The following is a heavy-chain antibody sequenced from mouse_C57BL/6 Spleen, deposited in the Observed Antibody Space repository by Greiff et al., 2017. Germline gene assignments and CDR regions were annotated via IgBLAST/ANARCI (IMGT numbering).Heavy chain of an antibody. J-gene: IGHJ2*01. Sequence: EVQLQQSGPGLVKPSQSLSLTCSVTGYSITSGYYWNWLRQFPGNKLEWMGYISYDGSNNYNPSLKNRISITRDTSKNQFFLKLNSVTTEDTATYYCARESRDYYGSSPFDYWGQGTTLTVSS. CDR1: GYSITSGYY. CDR3: ARESRDYYGSSPFDY. D-gene: IGHD1-1*01. V-gene: IGHV3-6*01. CDR2: ISYDGSN.